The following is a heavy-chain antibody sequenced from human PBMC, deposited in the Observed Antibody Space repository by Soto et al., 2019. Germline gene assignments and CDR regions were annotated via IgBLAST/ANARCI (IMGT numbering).Heavy chain of an antibody. Sequence: QVQLQESGPGLVKPSGTLSLTCAVSGGSISSSNWWSWVRQPPGKGLEWIGEIYHSGSTNYNPSLKSRVTISEDKSKNQFSLKLSSVTAAETAVYYCASVRGGYYYAMDVWGQGTTVTVSS. CDR2: IYHSGST. CDR1: GGSISSSNW. CDR3: ASVRGGYYYAMDV. J-gene: IGHJ6*02. V-gene: IGHV4-4*02. D-gene: IGHD3-10*02.